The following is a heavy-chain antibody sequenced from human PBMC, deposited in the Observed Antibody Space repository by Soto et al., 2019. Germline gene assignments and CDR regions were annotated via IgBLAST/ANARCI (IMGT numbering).Heavy chain of an antibody. CDR2: MHHSGST. D-gene: IGHD3-10*01. CDR1: GGSITSPNW. CDR3: ATGNVYYYGSGGLWDQ. V-gene: IGHV4-4*02. J-gene: IGHJ4*02. Sequence: QVRLQESGPGLVNPSGTLSLTCVVSGGSITSPNWWTWVRQPPGRGLEWIAEMHHSGSTNYSPSLKSRFVMSIDKSKNQFSLKLNSVTAADTAVYYCATGNVYYYGSGGLWDQWGRGALVTVSS.